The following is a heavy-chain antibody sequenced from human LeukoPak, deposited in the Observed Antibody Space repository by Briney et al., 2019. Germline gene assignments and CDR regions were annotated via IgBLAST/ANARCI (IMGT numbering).Heavy chain of an antibody. CDR2: INHSGST. CDR1: GGSFSGYY. V-gene: IGHV4-34*01. D-gene: IGHD6-25*01. Sequence: SETLSLTCAVYGGSFSGYYWSWIRQPPGKGLEWIGEINHSGSTNYNPSLKSRVTISVDTSKNQFSLKLSSVTAADTAVYYCARKRWFDPWGQGTLVTVSS. CDR3: ARKRWFDP. J-gene: IGHJ5*02.